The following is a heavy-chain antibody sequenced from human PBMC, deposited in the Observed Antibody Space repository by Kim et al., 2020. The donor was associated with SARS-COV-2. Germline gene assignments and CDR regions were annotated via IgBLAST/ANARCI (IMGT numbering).Heavy chain of an antibody. Sequence: SETLSLTCTVSGCSISSYYLSWIRQPPGKGLEWIWYIYYSGSTNYNPSLKNRFTISVDTSKNQFSLKLSSVTAADTAVYYCARLSLGFIVGATKGCFDPWGQGTLVTVSS. CDR2: IYYSGST. D-gene: IGHD1-26*01. CDR3: ARLSLGFIVGATKGCFDP. CDR1: GCSISSYY. J-gene: IGHJ5*02. V-gene: IGHV4-59*08.